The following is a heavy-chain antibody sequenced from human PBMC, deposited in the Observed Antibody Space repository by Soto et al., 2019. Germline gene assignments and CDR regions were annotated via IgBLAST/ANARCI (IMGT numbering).Heavy chain of an antibody. CDR3: ARDKVGAIDY. J-gene: IGHJ4*02. Sequence: ASVKVSCKASGYTFTSYDINWVRQATGQGLDWLGWMILNIGNTGYAQMFQGRFTMTRNTSISTVYMELSSLSFEDTAVYYCARDKVGAIDYWGQGTLVTVSS. V-gene: IGHV1-8*01. D-gene: IGHD1-26*01. CDR1: GYTFTSYD. CDR2: MILNIGNT.